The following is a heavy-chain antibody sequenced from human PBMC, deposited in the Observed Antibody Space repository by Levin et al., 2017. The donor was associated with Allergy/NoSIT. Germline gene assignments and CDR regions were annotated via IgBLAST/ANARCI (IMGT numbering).Heavy chain of an antibody. CDR1: GFTFSSYG. D-gene: IGHD3-9*01. J-gene: IGHJ4*02. CDR2: ISYDGSNK. V-gene: IGHV3-30*18. CDR3: AKDRLYYDILTGYYNWLGDFDY. Sequence: GESLKISCAASGFTFSSYGMHWVRQAPGKGLEWVAVISYDGSNKYYADSVKGRFTISRDNSKNTLYLQMNSLRAEDTAVYYCAKDRLYYDILTGYYNWLGDFDYWGQGTLVTVSS.